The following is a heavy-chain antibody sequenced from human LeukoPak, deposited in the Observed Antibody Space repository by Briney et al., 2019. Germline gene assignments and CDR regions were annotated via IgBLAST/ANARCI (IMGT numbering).Heavy chain of an antibody. CDR3: ARDHTPSDYYGSGSYYSLGY. CDR2: ISSSSTTI. D-gene: IGHD3-10*01. J-gene: IGHJ4*02. Sequence: PGGSLRLSCAASGFTFSGYSMNWVRQAPGKGLEWVSYISSSSTTIYYADSVKVRFTISRDNAKNSLYLQMNSLRAEDTAVYYCARDHTPSDYYGSGSYYSLGYWGQGTLVTVSS. V-gene: IGHV3-48*01. CDR1: GFTFSGYS.